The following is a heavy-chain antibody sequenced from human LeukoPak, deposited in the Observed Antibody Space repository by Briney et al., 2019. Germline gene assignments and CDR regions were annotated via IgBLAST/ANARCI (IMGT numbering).Heavy chain of an antibody. CDR3: ARVGGNQWLDY. CDR1: GFTLSSYS. J-gene: IGHJ4*02. V-gene: IGHV3-48*01. CDR2: ISGGSSTI. Sequence: QSGGSLRLSCAASGFTLSSYSMNWVRQAPGKGLGWVSYISGGSSTIYYADSVKGRFTVSRDNAKDSLYLLMDTLRAEDTAVYYCARVGGNQWLDYWGQGTLVTVSS. D-gene: IGHD6-19*01.